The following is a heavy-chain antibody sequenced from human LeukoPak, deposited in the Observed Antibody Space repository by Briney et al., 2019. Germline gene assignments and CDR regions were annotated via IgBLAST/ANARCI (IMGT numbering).Heavy chain of an antibody. CDR1: GYTFTDYY. D-gene: IGHD3-10*01. V-gene: IGHV1-2*02. CDR2: INLNTGGP. CDR3: ARQGSGSSYLFDY. J-gene: IGHJ4*02. Sequence: ASVKVSCKASGYTFTDYYLHWVRQAPGQGLEWMGWINLNTGGPKSAQRFQDRVSMTRDTSINTAYMELSRLTSDDTAVYYCARQGSGSSYLFDYWGQGTLVTVSS.